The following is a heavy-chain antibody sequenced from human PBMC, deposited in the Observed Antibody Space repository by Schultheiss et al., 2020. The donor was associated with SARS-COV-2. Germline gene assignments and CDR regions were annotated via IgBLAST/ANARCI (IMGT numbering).Heavy chain of an antibody. CDR3: ARGKARQYSSAWYYFDY. V-gene: IGHV4-34*01. Sequence: SETLSLTCTVSGGSISGHYWSWIRQPPGKGLEWIGEINHSGSTNYNPSLKSRVTMSVDTSKNQFSLKLSSVTAADTAVYYCARGKARQYSSAWYYFDYWGQGTLVTVSS. CDR1: GGSISGHY. D-gene: IGHD6-19*01. CDR2: INHSGST. J-gene: IGHJ4*02.